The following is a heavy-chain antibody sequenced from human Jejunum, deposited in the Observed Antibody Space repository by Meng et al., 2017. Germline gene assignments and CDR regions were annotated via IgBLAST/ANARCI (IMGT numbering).Heavy chain of an antibody. D-gene: IGHD2-15*01. CDR3: VCGGLTGY. CDR1: GFSFSSYS. V-gene: IGHV3-74*01. Sequence: VELVESGGGLVPPGGSLGLACAAFGFSFSSYSMFWFRQPPGKGLLSVSRITNDGTGTLYADSVKGRFTISRDNAKNTLYLQMNSLRAEDTAVYFCVCGGLTGYWGQGALVTVSS. J-gene: IGHJ4*02. CDR2: ITNDGTGT.